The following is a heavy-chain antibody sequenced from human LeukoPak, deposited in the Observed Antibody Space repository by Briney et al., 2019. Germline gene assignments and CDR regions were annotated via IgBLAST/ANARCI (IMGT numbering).Heavy chain of an antibody. CDR3: ARVTGTRRSDYYYYMDV. Sequence: SETLSLTCTVSGGSISSYYWSWIRQPPGKGLEWIGYIYYSGSTNYNPSLKSRVTISVDTSKNQFSLKLSSVTAADTAVYHCARVTGTRRSDYYYYMDVWGKGTTVTVSS. V-gene: IGHV4-59*01. CDR2: IYYSGST. CDR1: GGSISSYY. J-gene: IGHJ6*03. D-gene: IGHD1-20*01.